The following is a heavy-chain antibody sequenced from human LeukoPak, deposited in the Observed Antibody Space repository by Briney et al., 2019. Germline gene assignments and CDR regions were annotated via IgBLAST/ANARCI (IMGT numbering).Heavy chain of an antibody. CDR2: ITSSSSYI. CDR3: ARDGDIFPGYYRFYFDY. D-gene: IGHD3-9*01. Sequence: GGSLRLSCAASGFTFSRYSMNWVRQAPGKGLEWDSSITSSSSYIYYSDSVRGRFTISRDNAKNSLSLQMNSLRAEDTAVYYCARDGDIFPGYYRFYFDYWGQGTLVTVSS. J-gene: IGHJ4*02. CDR1: GFTFSRYS. V-gene: IGHV3-21*01.